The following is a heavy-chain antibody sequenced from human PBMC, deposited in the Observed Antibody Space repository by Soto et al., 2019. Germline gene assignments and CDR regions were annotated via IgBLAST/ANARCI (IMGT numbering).Heavy chain of an antibody. CDR2: IPYDGSHQ. V-gene: IGHV3-30*18. D-gene: IGHD3-3*01. CDR1: GFTFSRHG. J-gene: IGHJ4*02. Sequence: QVHLMESGGGVVQPGRSLRLSCEASGFTFSRHGMHWIRQAPGKGLEWVAVIPYDGSHQYYAASVKGRFSISRDNSKNTLYLQMNSLRPEDTAVYYCAKLRVLEWEVQDSDYWGQGTLVTVSS. CDR3: AKLRVLEWEVQDSDY.